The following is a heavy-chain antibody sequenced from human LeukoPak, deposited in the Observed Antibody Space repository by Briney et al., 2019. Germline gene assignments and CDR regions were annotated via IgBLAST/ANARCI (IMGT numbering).Heavy chain of an antibody. Sequence: KTGGSLRLSCAASGFTFSSYTMNWARQAPGKGLEWVSTISSTSGVIYYADSMKGRFTISRDNAKNSLYLQMNSLRAEDTAVYYCVRKPVGDMPFDYWGQGTLVTVSS. J-gene: IGHJ4*02. D-gene: IGHD2-21*02. CDR3: VRKPVGDMPFDY. CDR1: GFTFSSYT. CDR2: ISSTSGVI. V-gene: IGHV3-21*01.